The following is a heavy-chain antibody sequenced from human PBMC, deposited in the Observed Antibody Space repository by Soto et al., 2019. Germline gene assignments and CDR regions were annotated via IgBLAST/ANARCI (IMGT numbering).Heavy chain of an antibody. V-gene: IGHV3-66*01. D-gene: IGHD6-13*01. Sequence: GGSLRLSCAASGFTVSSNYMSWVRQAPGKGLEWVSVIYSGGSTYYADSVKGRFTISRDNSKNTLYLQMNSLRAEDTAVYYCARDQQLVLEDYYYMDVWGKGTTVTVSS. CDR3: ARDQQLVLEDYYYMDV. J-gene: IGHJ6*03. CDR1: GFTVSSNY. CDR2: IYSGGST.